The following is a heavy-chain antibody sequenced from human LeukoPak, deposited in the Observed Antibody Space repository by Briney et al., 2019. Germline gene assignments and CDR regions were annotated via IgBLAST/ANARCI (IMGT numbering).Heavy chain of an antibody. J-gene: IGHJ4*02. V-gene: IGHV3-23*01. Sequence: GGALRLSCAASGFTFSNFLMTWVRQAPGKGPEWVSAISGSGGDTYYADSVKGRFTISRDNSKNTLYLQMNSLRAEDTAVYYCAKKGATTGDFDYWGQGTLVTVSS. CDR3: AKKGATTGDFDY. CDR1: GFTFSNFL. D-gene: IGHD1-26*01. CDR2: ISGSGGDT.